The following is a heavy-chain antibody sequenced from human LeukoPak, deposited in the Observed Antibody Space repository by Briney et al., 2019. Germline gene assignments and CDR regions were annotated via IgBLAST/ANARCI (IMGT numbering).Heavy chain of an antibody. D-gene: IGHD3-9*01. CDR3: ARGSYYDILAGYYEKLFDY. CDR1: GFTFDDYG. V-gene: IGHV3-20*04. Sequence: GGSLRLSCAASGFTFDDYGMSWVRQAPGKGLEWVSGINWNGGSTGYADSVKGRFTISRDNAKNSLYLQMNSLRAEDTALYYCARGSYYDILAGYYEKLFDYWGQGTLVTVSS. J-gene: IGHJ4*02. CDR2: INWNGGST.